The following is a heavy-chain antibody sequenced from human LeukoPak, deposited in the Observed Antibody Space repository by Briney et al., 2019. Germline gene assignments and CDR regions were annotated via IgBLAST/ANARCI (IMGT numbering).Heavy chain of an antibody. CDR3: TQDVYCDTTNCPWGPYYYGMDV. V-gene: IGHV3-15*01. Sequence: GGSLRLSCAASGFTVSNAWMSWVRQAPGKGLEWVGRIKTKTDGGTTDYAAPAKGRFTISRDDSKNTVDLQMNSLKTEDTGVYYCTQDVYCDTTNCPWGPYYYGMDVWGQGTTVTVSS. D-gene: IGHD2/OR15-2a*01. J-gene: IGHJ6*02. CDR1: GFTVSNAW. CDR2: IKTKTDGGTT.